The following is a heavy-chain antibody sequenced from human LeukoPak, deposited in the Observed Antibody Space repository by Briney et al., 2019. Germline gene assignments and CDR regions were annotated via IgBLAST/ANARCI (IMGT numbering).Heavy chain of an antibody. V-gene: IGHV1-69*13. CDR1: GGTFRSYA. CDR2: IIPIFGTA. CDR3: ARGDYGDYSGSYYYYGMDV. Sequence: ASVKVSCKASGGTFRSYAISWVRQAPGQGLEWMGGIIPIFGTANYAQKFQGRVTITADESTSTAYMELGSLRSEDTAVYYCARGDYGDYSGSYYYYGMDVWGQGTTVTVSS. D-gene: IGHD4-17*01. J-gene: IGHJ6*02.